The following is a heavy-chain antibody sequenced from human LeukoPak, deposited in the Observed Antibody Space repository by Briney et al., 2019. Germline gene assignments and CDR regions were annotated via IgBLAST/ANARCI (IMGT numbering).Heavy chain of an antibody. J-gene: IGHJ4*02. CDR2: ISSNGGST. CDR1: GFTFSRYA. V-gene: IGHV3-64D*06. Sequence: PGGSVRLSCSASGFTFSRYAMHWVRQAPGKGLEYVAAISSNGGSTYYADSVKGRFTISRDNSQNTLYLQMSSLRAEDTPVYYCVIDLSPLPFLYFDYWGQGTLVTVSS. D-gene: IGHD1-26*01. CDR3: VIDLSPLPFLYFDY.